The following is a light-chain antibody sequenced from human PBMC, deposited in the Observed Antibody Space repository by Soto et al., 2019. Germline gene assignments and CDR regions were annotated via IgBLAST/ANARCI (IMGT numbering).Light chain of an antibody. Sequence: QSVLTQPPSMSAAPGQKVTISCSGTNPNIGDNYVGWYQQLPGTAPKLIIHQNNKRPSGIPDRFSGSKSGTSATLDITGLQTGDEADYYCGTWDSSLSAVLLGGGTKLTVL. V-gene: IGLV1-51*01. CDR3: GTWDSSLSAVL. J-gene: IGLJ2*01. CDR1: NPNIGDNY. CDR2: QNN.